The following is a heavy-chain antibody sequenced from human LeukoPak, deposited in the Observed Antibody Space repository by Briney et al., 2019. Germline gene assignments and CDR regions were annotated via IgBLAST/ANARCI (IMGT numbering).Heavy chain of an antibody. CDR1: GYTFTGYY. CDR3: ARAGYYYDSSGYYPFGHFDY. CDR2: INPNSGGT. Sequence: ASVKVSCKASGYTFTGYYMHWVRQAPGQGLEWMGWINPNSGGTNYAQKFQGRVTMTRDTSISTAYMELSRLRSDDTAVYYCARAGYYYDSSGYYPFGHFDYWGQGTLVTVSS. D-gene: IGHD3-22*01. J-gene: IGHJ4*02. V-gene: IGHV1-2*02.